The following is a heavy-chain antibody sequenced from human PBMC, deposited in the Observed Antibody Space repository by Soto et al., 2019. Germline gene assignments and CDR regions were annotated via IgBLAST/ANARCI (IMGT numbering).Heavy chain of an antibody. Sequence: QVQLVQSGAEVKKPGSSVKVSCKASGGTLSSYAISWVRQAPGQGLEWMGGIIPIFGTANYAQKFQGRVTITADESTSIAYMEPSSLGSEDTAVYYCAKVAPGGQDYGDYVPFDPWGQGTLVTVSS. J-gene: IGHJ5*02. V-gene: IGHV1-69*01. CDR1: GGTLSSYA. CDR3: AKVAPGGQDYGDYVPFDP. D-gene: IGHD4-17*01. CDR2: IIPIFGTA.